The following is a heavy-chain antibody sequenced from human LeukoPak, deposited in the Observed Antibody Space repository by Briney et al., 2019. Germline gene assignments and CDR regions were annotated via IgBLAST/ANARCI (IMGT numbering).Heavy chain of an antibody. CDR1: GFTFSSYW. V-gene: IGHV3-74*01. CDR2: INSDGSTT. D-gene: IGHD2-15*01. J-gene: IGHJ4*02. Sequence: GGSLRLSCVASGFTFSSYWMHWVRQAPGEGLVWVSRINSDGSTTTYADSVKGRFTISRDNAKNSLYLQMNSLRAEDTAVYYCARDKVQGSEWGSNFDYWGQGTLVTVSS. CDR3: ARDKVQGSEWGSNFDY.